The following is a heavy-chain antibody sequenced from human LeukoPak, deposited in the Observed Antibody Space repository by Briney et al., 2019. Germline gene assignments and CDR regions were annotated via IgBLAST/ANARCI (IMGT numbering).Heavy chain of an antibody. J-gene: IGHJ4*02. D-gene: IGHD1-26*01. CDR3: ARDRLTSGSYFFDY. V-gene: IGHV3-48*01. CDR2: ISGRSSTI. Sequence: GGSLRLSCAASAFTFSDYSMNWVRQAPGKGLEWISYISGRSSTIYYADSVRGRFIISRDNAKNSMYLQMNSLRAEDTAVYYCARDRLTSGSYFFDYWGQGTLVTVSS. CDR1: AFTFSDYS.